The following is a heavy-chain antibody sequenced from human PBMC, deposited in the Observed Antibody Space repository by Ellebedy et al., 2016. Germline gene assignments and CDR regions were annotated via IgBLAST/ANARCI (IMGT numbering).Heavy chain of an antibody. J-gene: IGHJ5*02. V-gene: IGHV1-18*01. CDR3: ARGSSIAAAGDPDGKNWFDP. D-gene: IGHD6-13*01. CDR1: GYTFTSYG. Sequence: ASVKVSCKASGYTFTSYGISWVRQAPGQGLEWMGWISAYNGNTNYAQKLQGRVTMTTDTSTSTAYMELRSLRSDDTAVYYCARGSSIAAAGDPDGKNWFDPWGQGTLVTVSS. CDR2: ISAYNGNT.